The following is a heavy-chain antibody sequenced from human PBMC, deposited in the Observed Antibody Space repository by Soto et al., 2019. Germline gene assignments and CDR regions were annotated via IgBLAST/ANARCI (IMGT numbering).Heavy chain of an antibody. CDR2: INHSGST. J-gene: IGHJ4*02. V-gene: IGHV4-34*01. CDR1: GGSFSGYY. CDR3: ARGPHIGVVTAIPFSEY. D-gene: IGHD2-21*02. Sequence: GTLSLTCAVYGGSFSGYYWTWSRQPPGKGLEWIGEINHSGSTNYNPSLKSRVTISVATSKNQFSLKLSSVTAADTAVDYWARGPHIGVVTAIPFSEYWGKGTLVPGS.